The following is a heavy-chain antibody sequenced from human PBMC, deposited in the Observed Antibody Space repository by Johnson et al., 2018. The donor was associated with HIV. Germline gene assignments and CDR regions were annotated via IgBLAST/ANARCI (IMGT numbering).Heavy chain of an antibody. CDR3: ARSYSGNSAFDI. CDR2: IWYDGRNK. D-gene: IGHD1-26*01. J-gene: IGHJ3*02. CDR1: GFTFSSYG. Sequence: QVQLVESGGGVVQPGRSLRLSCAASGFTFSSYGMHWVRQAPGKGLEWVAVIWYDGRNKYYADSVKGRFTISRDNSKNTLYLQMNSLRAEDTAVYYCARSYSGNSAFDIWGQGTMVTVSS. V-gene: IGHV3-33*01.